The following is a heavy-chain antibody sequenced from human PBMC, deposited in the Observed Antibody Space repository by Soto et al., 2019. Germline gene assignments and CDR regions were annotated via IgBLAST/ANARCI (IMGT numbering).Heavy chain of an antibody. CDR1: GGSISSGDYY. J-gene: IGHJ5*02. D-gene: IGHD5-18*01. CDR2: IYYSGST. Sequence: PSETLSLTCTVSGGSISSGDYYWSWIRQPPGKGLEWIGYIYYSGSTYYNPSLKSRVTISVDTSKNQFSLKLSSVTAADTAVYYCARAGYSYGWNWFDPWGQGTLVTAPQ. V-gene: IGHV4-30-4*01. CDR3: ARAGYSYGWNWFDP.